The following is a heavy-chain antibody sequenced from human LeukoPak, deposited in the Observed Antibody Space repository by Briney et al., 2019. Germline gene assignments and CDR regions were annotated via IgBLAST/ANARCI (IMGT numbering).Heavy chain of an antibody. V-gene: IGHV4-34*01. Sequence: SETLSLTCALYGGSFSGYYWSWIRQPPGKGLEWIGEINHSGSTNYNPSLKNRVTISVDTSKNQFSLKLSSVTAADTAVYYCASSVAALDYWGQGTLVTVSS. D-gene: IGHD2-15*01. J-gene: IGHJ4*02. CDR1: GGSFSGYY. CDR2: INHSGST. CDR3: ASSVAALDY.